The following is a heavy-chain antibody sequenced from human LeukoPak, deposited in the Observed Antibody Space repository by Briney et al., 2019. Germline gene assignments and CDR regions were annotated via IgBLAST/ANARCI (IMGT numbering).Heavy chain of an antibody. V-gene: IGHV4-39*01. CDR2: IYYSGST. CDR3: ARHSWRYCSSTSCLNWFDP. Sequence: SETLSLTCTVSGGSISSSSYYWGWIRQPPRKGLEWIGSIYYSGSTYYNPSLKSRVTISVDTSKNQFSLKLSSVTAADTAVYYCARHSWRYCSSTSCLNWFDPWGQGTLVAVSS. CDR1: GGSISSSSYY. D-gene: IGHD2-2*01. J-gene: IGHJ5*02.